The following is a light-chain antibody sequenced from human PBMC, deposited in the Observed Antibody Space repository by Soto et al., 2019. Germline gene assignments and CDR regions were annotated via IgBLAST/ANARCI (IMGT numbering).Light chain of an antibody. J-gene: IGKJ4*01. CDR3: QQSYSSWLT. Sequence: DIQMTQSPSSLSASVGDRVTITCRASQTISTYLNWYQQKPGKAPRLLIYDASSLLSGVPSRFSGSGSGTDFTLTISRLQPEDFAVYYCQQSYSSWLTFGGGTKVE. CDR2: DAS. CDR1: QTISTY. V-gene: IGKV1-39*01.